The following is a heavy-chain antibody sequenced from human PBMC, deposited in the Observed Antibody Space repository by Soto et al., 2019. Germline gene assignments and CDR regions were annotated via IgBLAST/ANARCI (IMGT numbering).Heavy chain of an antibody. D-gene: IGHD1-7*01. CDR3: ARDKPNYVSCFDP. V-gene: IGHV1-3*01. J-gene: IGHJ5*02. Sequence: QVQLVQSGAEVKKPGASVKVSCKASGYTFTSYAMHWVRQAPGQRLEWMGWINAGNGNTKYSQKFQGRVTITRHTSASTAYMELSSLRSEDTAVDYCARDKPNYVSCFDPWGQGTLVTVSS. CDR2: INAGNGNT. CDR1: GYTFTSYA.